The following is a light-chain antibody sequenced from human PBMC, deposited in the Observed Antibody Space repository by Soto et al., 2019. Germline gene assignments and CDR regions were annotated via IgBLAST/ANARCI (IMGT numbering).Light chain of an antibody. V-gene: IGKV2-29*01. CDR3: QQYGSSPWT. CDR1: QSRLHITGETF. CDR2: GAS. J-gene: IGKJ1*01. Sequence: DVVMPQTPRSLSVTPGPPASISCKSRQSRLHITGETFLFWYLQKPGQAPRLLIYGASSRATDIPDRFSGSGSGTDFTLTISRLEPEDFAVYYCQQYGSSPWTVGQGTKVDIK.